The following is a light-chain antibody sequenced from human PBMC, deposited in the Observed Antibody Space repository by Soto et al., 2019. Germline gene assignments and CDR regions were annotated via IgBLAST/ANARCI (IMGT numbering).Light chain of an antibody. CDR3: TSFSPSDTFV. V-gene: IGLV2-14*03. CDR2: DVN. Sequence: QSALAQPAAVSWSPGQSITISCTGTSNDVGHFNYVSWFQQHPGKAPKLLIFDVNNWPSGVSDRFSGSKSGNTASLTISGLQPEDEADYYCTSFSPSDTFVFGSGTKLTVL. CDR1: SNDVGHFNY. J-gene: IGLJ1*01.